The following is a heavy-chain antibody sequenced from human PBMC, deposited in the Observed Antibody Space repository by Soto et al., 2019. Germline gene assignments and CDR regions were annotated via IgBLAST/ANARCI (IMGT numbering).Heavy chain of an antibody. D-gene: IGHD3-10*01. CDR2: INPNSGVT. CDR1: GHTFTGYY. J-gene: IGHJ6*02. Sequence: ASVKVSCKASGHTFTGYYMHWVRQAPGQGLEWMGWINPNSGVTNYAQKFQGRVTMTRDTSISTSYMELSRLRSDDTAVYYCARDMVRGVRASDYYGMDVWGQGTTVTVSS. CDR3: ARDMVRGVRASDYYGMDV. V-gene: IGHV1-2*02.